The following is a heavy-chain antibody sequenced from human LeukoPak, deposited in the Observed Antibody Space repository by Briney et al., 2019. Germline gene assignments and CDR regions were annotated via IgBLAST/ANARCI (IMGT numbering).Heavy chain of an antibody. D-gene: IGHD6-25*01. CDR1: GFTFRSFV. V-gene: IGHV3-23*01. J-gene: IGHJ6*03. CDR2: ISIGGGRT. Sequence: GGSLRLSCAACGFTFRSFVMRCVRQARGKAAECCSTISIGGGRTYYADSVKGRFTVSRDTSKNTLYLQMNSLRAEDTAVYYCARKGIGSSRYQNMDVWGKGTTVTVSS. CDR3: ARKGIGSSRYQNMDV.